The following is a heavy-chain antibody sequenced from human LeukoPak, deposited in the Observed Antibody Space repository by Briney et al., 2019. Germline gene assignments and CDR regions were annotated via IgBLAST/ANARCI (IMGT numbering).Heavy chain of an antibody. CDR1: GFPFSSYA. J-gene: IGHJ4*02. Sequence: GGSLRLSCAASGFPFSSYAMVWVRQAPGKGLEWVSTSGRAGGTYYVDSVKGRFTISRDNSRNTLYLHMNGLRAEDTAVYYCTKRDSQNFFEYWGQGTLVTVSS. CDR2: SGRAGGT. V-gene: IGHV3-23*01. D-gene: IGHD2-15*01. CDR3: TKRDSQNFFEY.